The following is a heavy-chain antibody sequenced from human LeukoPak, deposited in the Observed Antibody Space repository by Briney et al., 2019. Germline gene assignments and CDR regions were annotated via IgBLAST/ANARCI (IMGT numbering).Heavy chain of an antibody. V-gene: IGHV3-53*04. D-gene: IGHD3-10*01. CDR2: IYSGGST. CDR1: GFTVSSNY. CDR3: ASDGKGYYGSGSYYNVLYGMDV. J-gene: IGHJ6*02. Sequence: GGSLRLSCAASGFTVSSNYMSWVRQAPGKGLEWVSVIYSGGSTYYADSVKGRFTISRHNSKNTLYLQMNSLRAEDTAVYYCASDGKGYYGSGSYYNVLYGMDVWGQGTTVTVSS.